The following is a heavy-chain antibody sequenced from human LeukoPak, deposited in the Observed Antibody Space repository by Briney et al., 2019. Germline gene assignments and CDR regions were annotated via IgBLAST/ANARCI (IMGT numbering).Heavy chain of an antibody. CDR2: ISAYNGNT. D-gene: IGHD3-9*01. CDR3: ARSGGRYFDWLSVMYYFDY. CDR1: GYTFTSYG. V-gene: IGHV1-18*01. J-gene: IGHJ4*02. Sequence: ASVKVSCKASGYTFTSYGISWVRQAPGQGLEWMGWISAYNGNTNHAQKLQGRVTMTTDTSTSTAYMELRSLRSDDTAVYYCARSGGRYFDWLSVMYYFDYWGQGTLVTVSS.